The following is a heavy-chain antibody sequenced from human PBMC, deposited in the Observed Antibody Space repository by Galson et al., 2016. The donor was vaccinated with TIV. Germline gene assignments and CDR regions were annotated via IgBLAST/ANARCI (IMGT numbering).Heavy chain of an antibody. CDR3: ARFYDYLWGNFDY. V-gene: IGHV5-51*03. CDR1: GYSFPSYW. CDR2: IYPGDSDT. Sequence: QSGAEVKKPGESLKISCQGSGYSFPSYWIGWVRQMPGKGLEWMGIIYPGDSDTRYSPSFQGQVTISADNSFSSAYLQWNSLKASDTAMYYCARFYDYLWGNFDYWGQGTLVTVSP. J-gene: IGHJ4*02. D-gene: IGHD3-16*01.